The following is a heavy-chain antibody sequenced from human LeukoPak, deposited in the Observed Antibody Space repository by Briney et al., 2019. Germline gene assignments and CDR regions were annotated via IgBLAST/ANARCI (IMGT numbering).Heavy chain of an antibody. CDR2: IKQDGSEK. V-gene: IGHV3-7*01. CDR3: ARDSVEMATIRTFDI. Sequence: GGSLRLSCAASGFTFSSYWMSWVRQAPGKGLEWVANIKQDGSEKYYVDSVKGRFTISRDNAKNSLYLQMNSLRAEDTAVYYCARDSVEMATIRTFDIWGQGTMVTVSS. D-gene: IGHD5-24*01. J-gene: IGHJ3*02. CDR1: GFTFSSYW.